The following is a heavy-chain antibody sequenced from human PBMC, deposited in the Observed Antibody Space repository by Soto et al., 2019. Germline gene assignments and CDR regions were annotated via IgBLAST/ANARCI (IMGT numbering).Heavy chain of an antibody. J-gene: IGHJ4*02. V-gene: IGHV4-4*02. CDR1: GGSISSSNW. CDR3: ARVIRSSWYESRYYFDY. Sequence: QVQLQESGPGLVKPSGPLSLTCAVSGGSISSSNWWSWVRQPPGKGLEWIGEIYHSGSTNYNPSRKSRVTISVNKSKNQFSLKLSTVTAADTAVYYCARVIRSSWYESRYYFDYWGQGTLVTVSS. CDR2: IYHSGST. D-gene: IGHD6-13*01.